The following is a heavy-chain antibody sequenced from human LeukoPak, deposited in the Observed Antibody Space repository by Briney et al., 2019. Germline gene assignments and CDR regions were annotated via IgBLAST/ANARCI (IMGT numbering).Heavy chain of an antibody. J-gene: IGHJ3*02. CDR3: AKGPLGDAFDI. Sequence: GGSLRLSCAASGFTFSSYWMHWVRQAPGKGLVWVSRINSDGSSTSYADSVKGRFTISRDNAKNTLYLQMNSLRAEDTAVYYCAKGPLGDAFDIWGQGTMVTVSS. CDR1: GFTFSSYW. V-gene: IGHV3-74*01. D-gene: IGHD3-16*01. CDR2: INSDGSST.